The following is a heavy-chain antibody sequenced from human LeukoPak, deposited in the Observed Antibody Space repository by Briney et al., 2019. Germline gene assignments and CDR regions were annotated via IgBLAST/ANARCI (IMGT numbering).Heavy chain of an antibody. CDR3: ARGPSGYHNT. CDR2: ITTSSSYI. J-gene: IGHJ4*02. CDR1: GFTFSTYS. V-gene: IGHV3-21*01. D-gene: IGHD5-12*01. Sequence: GGSLRLSCAASGFTFSTYSMNWVRQAPGKGLEWVSSITTSSSYIYYADSVKGRFTISRDNAKNSLYLQMNSLRAEDTAVYYCARGPSGYHNTGGQGTLVTVSS.